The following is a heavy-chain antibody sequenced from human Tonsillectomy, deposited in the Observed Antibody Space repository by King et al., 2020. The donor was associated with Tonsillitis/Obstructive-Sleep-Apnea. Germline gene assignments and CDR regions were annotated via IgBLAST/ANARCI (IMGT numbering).Heavy chain of an antibody. CDR3: ARDDVIGRYFDY. CDR2: INPSDGIT. J-gene: IGHJ4*02. CDR1: GYTFTRYY. D-gene: IGHD3-16*02. V-gene: IGHV1-46*01. Sequence: VQLVESGAEVKKPGASVKLSCKASGYTFTRYYIHWVRQAPGQGLEWMGIINPSDGITNYAQKFQGRVTVTRDTSTSTVYMGLSSLRSEDTAVYYCARDDVIGRYFDYWGQGTLVTVSS.